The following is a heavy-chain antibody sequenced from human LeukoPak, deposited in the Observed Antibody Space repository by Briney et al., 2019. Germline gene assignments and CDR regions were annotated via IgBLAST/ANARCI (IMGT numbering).Heavy chain of an antibody. CDR2: IYYTGST. D-gene: IGHD6-13*01. J-gene: IGHJ4*02. CDR1: GGPIRSYY. CDR3: ARGPAAGIDTGHYDY. Sequence: PSETLSLTCTVSGGPIRSYYWTWIRQPPGKGLEWIGHIYYTGSTTYNPSLKSRVTISVDTSKNQFSLKLTSVTAVDTAVYYCARGPAAGIDTGHYDYWGQGTLVTVSS. V-gene: IGHV4-59*01.